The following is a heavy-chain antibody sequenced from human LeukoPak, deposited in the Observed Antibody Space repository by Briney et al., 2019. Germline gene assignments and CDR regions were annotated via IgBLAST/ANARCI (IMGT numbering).Heavy chain of an antibody. Sequence: GASVRVSCKTSGYTFTAYYMHWVRQATGQGLEWMGWINSNTGGTNYAQKFQGRITMTRDTSISTVYMELSRLTSDDTAVFYCARDPRALGVLGRFDYWGQGTLVTVPS. CDR3: ARDPRALGVLGRFDY. D-gene: IGHD2-8*01. J-gene: IGHJ4*02. V-gene: IGHV1-2*02. CDR2: INSNTGGT. CDR1: GYTFTAYY.